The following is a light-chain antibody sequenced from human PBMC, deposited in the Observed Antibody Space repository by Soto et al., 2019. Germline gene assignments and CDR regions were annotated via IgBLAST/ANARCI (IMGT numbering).Light chain of an antibody. V-gene: IGKV1-39*01. CDR3: QQSDSTPYT. CDR2: TAS. Sequence: DIQMTQSPSSLSASVGDRVTITCRASQSITSYLNWYQQKPGKAPKLLIYTASNLQSGVPSRFSGSGSGTDFTLTISSLQPEDFATYYCQQSDSTPYTFGPGTKLEIK. CDR1: QSITSY. J-gene: IGKJ2*01.